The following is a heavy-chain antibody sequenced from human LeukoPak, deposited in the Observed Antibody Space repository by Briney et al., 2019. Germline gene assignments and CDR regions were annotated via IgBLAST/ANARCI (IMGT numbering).Heavy chain of an antibody. CDR3: ASGILGYSYGSHFDY. D-gene: IGHD5-18*01. J-gene: IGHJ4*02. CDR2: IIPIFGTA. CDR1: GGTFSSYA. Sequence: SVKVSCKACGGTFSSYAISWVRQAPGQGLEWMGRIIPIFGTANYAQKFQGRVTITTDESTSTAYMELSSLRSEDTAVYYCASGILGYSYGSHFDYWGQGTLVTVSS. V-gene: IGHV1-69*05.